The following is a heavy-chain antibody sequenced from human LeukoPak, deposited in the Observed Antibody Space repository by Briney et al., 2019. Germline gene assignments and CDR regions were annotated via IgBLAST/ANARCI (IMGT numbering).Heavy chain of an antibody. CDR1: GFTFSGYS. D-gene: IGHD2-2*01. CDR3: ARGDIVVVPAADDY. Sequence: AGGSLRLSCAASGFTFSGYSMNWVRQAPGKGLEWVSSISSSSSYIYYADSVKGRFTISRDNAKNSLYLQMNSLRAEDTAVYYCARGDIVVVPAADDYWGQGTLVTVSS. V-gene: IGHV3-21*01. CDR2: ISSSSSYI. J-gene: IGHJ4*02.